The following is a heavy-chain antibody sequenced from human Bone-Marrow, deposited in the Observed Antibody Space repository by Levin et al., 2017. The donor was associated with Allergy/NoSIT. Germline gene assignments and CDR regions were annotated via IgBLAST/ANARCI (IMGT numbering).Heavy chain of an antibody. Sequence: KVSCKGSGYSFTSYWIGWVRQMPGKGLEWMGIIYPGDSDTRYSPSFQGQVTISADKSISTAYLQWSSLKASDTAMYYCARPAQYCSSTSCFDYWGQGTLVTVSS. CDR2: IYPGDSDT. CDR3: ARPAQYCSSTSCFDY. V-gene: IGHV5-51*01. J-gene: IGHJ4*02. D-gene: IGHD2-2*01. CDR1: GYSFTSYW.